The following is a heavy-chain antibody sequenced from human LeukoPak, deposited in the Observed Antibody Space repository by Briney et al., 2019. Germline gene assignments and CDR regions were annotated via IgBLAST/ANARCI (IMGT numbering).Heavy chain of an antibody. V-gene: IGHV3-23*01. D-gene: IGHD3-22*01. CDR2: ISGNGASI. Sequence: GGSLRLSCAASGSTFSSSAMSWVRQAPGQGLEWVSSISGNGASIYYADSVKGRFTISRDNSKNTLHLQMNSLRAEDTAVYFCAKGSYYYDSTGYSPAPGDWGQGTLVTVSS. CDR1: GSTFSSSA. J-gene: IGHJ4*02. CDR3: AKGSYYYDSTGYSPAPGD.